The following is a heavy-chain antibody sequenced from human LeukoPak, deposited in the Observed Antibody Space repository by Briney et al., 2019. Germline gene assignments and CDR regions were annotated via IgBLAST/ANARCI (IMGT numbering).Heavy chain of an antibody. V-gene: IGHV4-59*12. CDR3: ERRNGQDIVATFRRRYYIDY. J-gene: IGHJ4*02. Sequence: SETLSLTCSVSGGSISSYYWSCIRHPPGKGLERIGYIYYSGSTNYNTPLKSRVTISRNMSKNQFSLKLSTVTAADPAVYYCERRNGQDIVATFRRRYYIDYWGQGTLVSVFS. CDR1: GGSISSYY. D-gene: IGHD5-12*01. CDR2: IYYSGST.